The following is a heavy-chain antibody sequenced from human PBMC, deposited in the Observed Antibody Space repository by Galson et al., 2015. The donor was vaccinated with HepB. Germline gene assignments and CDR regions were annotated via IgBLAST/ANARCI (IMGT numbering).Heavy chain of an antibody. D-gene: IGHD5-18*01. CDR1: GFTFSNYG. V-gene: IGHV3-30*18. J-gene: IGHJ4*02. Sequence: SLRLSCAASGFTFSNYGMHWVRQAPGKGLEWVAVISYDGSNKYYADSVKGRFTISRDNSKNTLYLQMNSLRAEDMAVYYCAKDYPLENTAMEPFFDYWGQGTLVTVSS. CDR2: ISYDGSNK. CDR3: AKDYPLENTAMEPFFDY.